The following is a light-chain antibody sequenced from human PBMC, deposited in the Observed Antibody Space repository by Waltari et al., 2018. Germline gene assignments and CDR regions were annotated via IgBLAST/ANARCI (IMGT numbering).Light chain of an antibody. J-gene: IGLJ2*01. Sequence: QSALTQPASVSGSPGQSISISCTGTSRDVGGYNFVSWYQRLPGKAPKLIIYDVGNRPSGVSYRFSGSKSGNTASLIISGLQADDEADYYCCSYTRSGSLVFGGGTKLTVL. V-gene: IGLV2-14*03. CDR1: SRDVGGYNF. CDR2: DVG. CDR3: CSYTRSGSLV.